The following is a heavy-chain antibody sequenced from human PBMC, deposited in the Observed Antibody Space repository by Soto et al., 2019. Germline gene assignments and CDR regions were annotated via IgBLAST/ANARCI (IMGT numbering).Heavy chain of an antibody. V-gene: IGHV1-69*02. CDR1: GGTFSSYT. J-gene: IGHJ6*02. CDR2: IIPILGIA. Sequence: SVKVSCKASGGTFSSYTISWVRQAPGQGLEWMGRIIPILGIANYAQKFQGRVTITADKSTSTAYMELSSLRSEDTAVYYCATEPYHYYGMDVWGQGTTVNVSS. CDR3: ATEPYHYYGMDV.